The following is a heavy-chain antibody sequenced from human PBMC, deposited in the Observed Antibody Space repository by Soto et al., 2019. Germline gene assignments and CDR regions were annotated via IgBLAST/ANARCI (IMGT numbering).Heavy chain of an antibody. CDR1: GYTFTRYT. V-gene: IGHV1-3*01. CDR3: ARGIATGQLDP. D-gene: IGHD2-15*01. CDR2: INPDNGNT. J-gene: IGHJ5*02. Sequence: ASVKVSCKASGYTFTRYTMNWVRQAPGQRLEWMGWINPDNGNTKSSQKFQDRVIITRDTSASTAYMDLSSLRSEDTAVYYCARGIATGQLDPWGQGTLVTLSS.